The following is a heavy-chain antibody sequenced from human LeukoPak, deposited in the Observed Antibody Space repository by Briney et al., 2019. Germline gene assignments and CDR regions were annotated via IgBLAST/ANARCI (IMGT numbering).Heavy chain of an antibody. CDR3: ARDSCSSTSCRRKFDN. D-gene: IGHD2-2*01. CDR1: GGSITSSNYF. V-gene: IGHV4-39*07. J-gene: IGHJ4*02. CDR2: IYYSGST. Sequence: SETLSLTCTVSGGSITSSNYFWGWIRQSPGKGLGWIGSIYYSGSTYYNPSPKSRVTISVETSKIHFSLKLSSVTAADSAVYYCARDSCSSTSCRRKFDNWGQGTLVTVSS.